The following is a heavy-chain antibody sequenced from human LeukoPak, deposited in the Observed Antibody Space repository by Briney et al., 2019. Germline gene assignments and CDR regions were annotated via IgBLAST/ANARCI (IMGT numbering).Heavy chain of an antibody. CDR1: GFTFSSYG. CDR2: ISGSGGST. D-gene: IGHD5-18*01. V-gene: IGHV3-23*01. Sequence: PGGSLRLSCAASGFTFSSYGMSWVRQAPGKGLEWVSAISGSGGSTYYADSVKGRFTISRDNSKNTLYLQMNSLRAEDTAVYYCAKPYTATVDFDYWGQGTLVTVSS. CDR3: AKPYTATVDFDY. J-gene: IGHJ4*02.